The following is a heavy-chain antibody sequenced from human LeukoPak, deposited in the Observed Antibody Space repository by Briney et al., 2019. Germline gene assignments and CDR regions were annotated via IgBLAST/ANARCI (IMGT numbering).Heavy chain of an antibody. D-gene: IGHD2-15*01. Sequence: ASVKVSCKASGYTFTGYYMHWVRQAPGQGLEWMGRINPNSGGTNYAQKFHGRVTMTRDTSISTAYMELSRLRSDDTAVYYCARVHRSLGYCSGGSCTDYWGQGTLVTVSS. CDR2: INPNSGGT. V-gene: IGHV1-2*06. J-gene: IGHJ4*02. CDR3: ARVHRSLGYCSGGSCTDY. CDR1: GYTFTGYY.